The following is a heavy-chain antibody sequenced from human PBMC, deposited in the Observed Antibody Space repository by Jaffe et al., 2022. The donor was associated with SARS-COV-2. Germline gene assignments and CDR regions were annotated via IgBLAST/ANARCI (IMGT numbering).Heavy chain of an antibody. CDR1: GFTFSNAW. CDR3: TTDLDGSGSYSYYYYGMDV. D-gene: IGHD3-10*01. V-gene: IGHV3-15*01. Sequence: EVQLVESGGGLVKPGGSLRLSCAASGFTFSNAWMSWVRQAPGKGLEWVGRIKSKTDGGTTDYAAPVKGRFTISRDDSKNTLYLQMNSLKTEDTAVYYCTTDLDGSGSYSYYYYGMDVWGQGTTVTVSS. CDR2: IKSKTDGGTT. J-gene: IGHJ6*02.